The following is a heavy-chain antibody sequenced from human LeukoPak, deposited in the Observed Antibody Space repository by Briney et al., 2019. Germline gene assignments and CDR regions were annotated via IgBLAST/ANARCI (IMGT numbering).Heavy chain of an antibody. CDR1: GGSFSGYY. CDR2: INHSGST. Sequence: SETLSLTCAVYGGSFSGYYWSWIRQPPGKGLEWIGEINHSGSTNYNPSLKSRVTISLDKSKNHFSLNLSSVTAADTALYYCASSDGLPPRSDSSYDVFDYWGQGTLVTVSS. V-gene: IGHV4-34*01. J-gene: IGHJ4*02. D-gene: IGHD5-12*01. CDR3: ASSDGLPPRSDSSYDVFDY.